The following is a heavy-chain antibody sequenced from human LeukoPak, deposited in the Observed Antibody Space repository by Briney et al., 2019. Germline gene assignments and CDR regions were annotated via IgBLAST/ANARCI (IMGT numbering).Heavy chain of an antibody. CDR1: GYSFTSYA. Sequence: ASVKVSCKTSGYSFTSYAMHWVRQAPGQRLEWMGWINVGNGNTKYSQEFQGRVTITRDTSASTAYMELRSLRSEDTAVYYCARDNSVGDIAWWFDPWGQGTLVTVSS. CDR3: ARDNSVGDIAWWFDP. CDR2: INVGNGNT. J-gene: IGHJ5*02. D-gene: IGHD3-16*02. V-gene: IGHV1-3*01.